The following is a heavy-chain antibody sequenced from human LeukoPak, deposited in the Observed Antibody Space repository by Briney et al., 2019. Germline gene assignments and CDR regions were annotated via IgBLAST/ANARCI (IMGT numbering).Heavy chain of an antibody. CDR1: GGSISGSSYN. V-gene: IGHV4-39*01. Sequence: PSETLSLTCTVSGGSISGSSYNWGWIRQPPGKGLEWIGSISYSGSTYYNPSLKSRVTISVDTSKNQFSLKVSSVTAADTAVFYCARFNGDYVGYWGQGTLVTVSS. J-gene: IGHJ4*02. CDR3: ARFNGDYVGY. CDR2: ISYSGST. D-gene: IGHD4-17*01.